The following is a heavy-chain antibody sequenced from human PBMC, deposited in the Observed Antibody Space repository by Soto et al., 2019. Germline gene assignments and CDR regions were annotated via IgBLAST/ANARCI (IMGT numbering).Heavy chain of an antibody. D-gene: IGHD2-15*01. V-gene: IGHV3-21*01. CDR2: ISSSSSYI. J-gene: IGHJ6*03. CDR1: GFTFSSYS. CDR3: ARDGVVVAATPFFSRHYMDV. Sequence: GGSLRLSCAASGFTFSSYSMNWVRQAPGKGLEWVSSISSSSSYIYYADSVKGRFTISRDNAKNSLYLQMNSLRAEDTAVYYCARDGVVVAATPFFSRHYMDVWGKGTTVTVSS.